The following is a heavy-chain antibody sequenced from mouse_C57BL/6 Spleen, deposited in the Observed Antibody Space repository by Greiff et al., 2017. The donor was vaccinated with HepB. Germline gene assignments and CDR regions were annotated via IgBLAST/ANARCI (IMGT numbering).Heavy chain of an antibody. CDR3: ARGGSPGYFDY. CDR1: GYTFTSYT. J-gene: IGHJ2*01. V-gene: IGHV1-4*01. CDR2: INPSSGYT. Sequence: QVQLKQSGAELARPGASVKMSCKASGYTFTSYTMHWVKQRPGQGLEWIGYINPSSGYTKYNQKFKDKATLTADKSSSTAYMQLSSLTSEDSAVYYCARGGSPGYFDYWGQGTTLTVSS.